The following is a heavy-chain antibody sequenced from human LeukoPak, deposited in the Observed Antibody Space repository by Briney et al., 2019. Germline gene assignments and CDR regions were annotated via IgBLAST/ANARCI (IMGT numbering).Heavy chain of an antibody. CDR3: ACGSSSWYGDYFDY. Sequence: PGRSLRLSCAASGFTFSSYGMHWVRQAPGKGLEWVAVIWYDGSNKYYADSVKGRFTISRDNSKNTLYLQMNSLRAEDTAVYYCACGSSSWYGDYFDYWGQGTLVTVSS. CDR2: IWYDGSNK. J-gene: IGHJ4*02. V-gene: IGHV3-33*01. D-gene: IGHD6-13*01. CDR1: GFTFSSYG.